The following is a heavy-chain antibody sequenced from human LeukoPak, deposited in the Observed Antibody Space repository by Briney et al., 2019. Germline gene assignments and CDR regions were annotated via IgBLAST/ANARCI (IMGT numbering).Heavy chain of an antibody. CDR1: GYTFTSYG. Sequence: ASVKVSCKASGYTFTSYGISWVRQAPGQGLEWMGWISAYNGNTNYAQKLQGRVTMTTDTSTSTAYMELRSLRSDDTAVYYCARDQERYFDWLLLEGGWFGPWGQGTLVTVSS. CDR3: ARDQERYFDWLLLEGGWFGP. CDR2: ISAYNGNT. J-gene: IGHJ5*02. D-gene: IGHD3-9*01. V-gene: IGHV1-18*04.